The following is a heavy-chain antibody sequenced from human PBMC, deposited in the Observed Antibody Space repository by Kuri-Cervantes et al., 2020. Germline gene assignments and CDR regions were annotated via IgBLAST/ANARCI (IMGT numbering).Heavy chain of an antibody. J-gene: IGHJ6*02. D-gene: IGHD6-13*01. CDR3: AHAIRQQLVSYTYYYGMDV. V-gene: IGHV2-5*02. CDR1: GFSLSTSGVG. CDR2: VYWDDDK. Sequence: SGPTLVKPTQTLTLTYTFSGFSLSTSGVGVGWIRQPPGKALEWLALVYWDDDKRYSPSLKSRLTITKDTSKNQVVLTMTNMDPVDTATYYCAHAIRQQLVSYTYYYGMDVWGQGTTVTVSS.